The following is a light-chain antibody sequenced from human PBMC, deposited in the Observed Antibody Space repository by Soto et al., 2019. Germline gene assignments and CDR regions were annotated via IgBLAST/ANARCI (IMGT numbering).Light chain of an antibody. J-gene: IGKJ1*01. Sequence: DIQMTQSPSTLSAAVGDRCTMTCRASQSISTWLAWYQQKPGKAPNLLIYQASRLESGVPSRFSGGGSGTEFALTISSLQPHDFATYYCQEYNTYSRTFGQGTKVDIK. CDR2: QAS. CDR1: QSISTW. V-gene: IGKV1-5*03. CDR3: QEYNTYSRT.